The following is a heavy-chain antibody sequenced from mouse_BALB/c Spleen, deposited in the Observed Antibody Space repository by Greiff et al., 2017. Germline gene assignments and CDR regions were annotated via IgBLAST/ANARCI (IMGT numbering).Heavy chain of an antibody. Sequence: EVKLVESGGGLVKPGGSLKLSCAASGFTFSSYTMSWVRQTPEKRLEWVATISSGGSYTYYPDSVKGRFTISRDNAKNTLYLQMSSLKSEDTAMYYCTRVGKAGYFDVWGAGTTVTVSA. V-gene: IGHV5-6-4*01. D-gene: IGHD1-1*01. J-gene: IGHJ1*01. CDR1: GFTFSSYT. CDR2: ISSGGSYT. CDR3: TRVGKAGYFDV.